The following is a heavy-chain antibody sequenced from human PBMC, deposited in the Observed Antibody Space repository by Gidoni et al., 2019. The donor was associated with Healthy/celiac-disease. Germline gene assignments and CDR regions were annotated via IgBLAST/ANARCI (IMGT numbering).Heavy chain of an antibody. CDR2: IYSGGST. D-gene: IGHD2-15*01. CDR3: ARAGGYCSGGSCYEWFDP. CDR1: GFTVSSTY. J-gene: IGHJ5*02. Sequence: EVQLVEYGGGLVQHGGSLRLSCAASGFTVSSTYMSWVRQAPGKGLGWVSVIYSGGSTYYADSVKGRFTISRDNSKNTLYLQMNSLRAEDTAVYYCARAGGYCSGGSCYEWFDPWGQGTLVTVSS. V-gene: IGHV3-66*01.